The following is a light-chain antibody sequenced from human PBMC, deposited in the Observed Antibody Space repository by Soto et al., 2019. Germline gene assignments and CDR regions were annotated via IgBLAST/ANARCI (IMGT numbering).Light chain of an antibody. CDR3: QQRNNWPPIT. V-gene: IGKV3-11*01. J-gene: IGKJ5*01. CDR1: QSVRSY. CDR2: DAS. Sequence: EIVLTQSPATRSFSPGEIATLSCRASQSVRSYLAWYQQKPGQAPRLVIYDASNRATGIPARFSGSGSGTDFTLTISSLEPEDFAVYYCQQRNNWPPITFGQGTRLEIK.